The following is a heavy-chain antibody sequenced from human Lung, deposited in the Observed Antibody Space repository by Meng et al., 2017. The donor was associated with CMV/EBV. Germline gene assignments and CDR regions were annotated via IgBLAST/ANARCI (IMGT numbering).Heavy chain of an antibody. D-gene: IGHD3-9*01. V-gene: IGHV3-30*02. J-gene: IGHJ6*02. CDR3: AKPPVLVGYYNGMDV. CDR1: GFTFSSYG. CDR2: IRYDGSNK. Sequence: GGSLRLSCAASGFTFSSYGMHWVRQAPGKGLEWVAFIRYDGSNKYYADSVKGRFTISRDNSKNTLYLQMNSLRAEDTAVYYCAKPPVLVGYYNGMDVWGQGTTVTVSS.